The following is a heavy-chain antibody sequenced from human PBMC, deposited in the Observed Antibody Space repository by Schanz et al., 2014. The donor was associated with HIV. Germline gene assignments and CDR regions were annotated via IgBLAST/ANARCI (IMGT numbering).Heavy chain of an antibody. CDR1: GFTFSTYR. J-gene: IGHJ6*02. CDR2: ISSSSTTR. V-gene: IGHV3-48*02. Sequence: EVRLVESGGTSVQPGGSLRLSCAASGFTFSTYRMNWVRQAPGKGLEWVSYISSSSTTRHYADSVKGRFTISRDNAKNSLSLQMTSLRDEDTAVYYCARSPSYGMDVWGQGTTVTVSS. CDR3: ARSPSYGMDV.